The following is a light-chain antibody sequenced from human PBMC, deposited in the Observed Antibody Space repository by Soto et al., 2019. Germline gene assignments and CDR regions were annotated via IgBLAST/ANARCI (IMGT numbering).Light chain of an antibody. CDR1: SSDVGGYNY. CDR3: SSYTSSSAYV. Sequence: QSALTQPASVSGSPGQSITISCTGTSSDVGGYNYVSWYQQHPGKAPKLMIYEVSNRPSGVSNRFSGSKSGNTASLTISGLKDEDEADYYCSSYTSSSAYVFGTGTKVTV. CDR2: EVS. V-gene: IGLV2-14*01. J-gene: IGLJ1*01.